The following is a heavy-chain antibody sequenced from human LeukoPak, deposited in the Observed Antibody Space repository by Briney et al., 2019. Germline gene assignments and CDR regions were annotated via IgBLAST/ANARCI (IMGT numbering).Heavy chain of an antibody. V-gene: IGHV3-23*01. D-gene: IGHD2-2*01. CDR3: AKGTCSGTSCYVMYFQH. CDR1: GFSFSSYA. J-gene: IGHJ1*01. CDR2: IRGGGGST. Sequence: PGGSLRLSCAASGFSFSSYAMSWVRQAPGKGLEWVSAIRGGGGSTHSADSVKGRFIISRDNSKNTLYLQMNSLRAEDTAVYYCAKGTCSGTSCYVMYFQHWGQGTLVTVSS.